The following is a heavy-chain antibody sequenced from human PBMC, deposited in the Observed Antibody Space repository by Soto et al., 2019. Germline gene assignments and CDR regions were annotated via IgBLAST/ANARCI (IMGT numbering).Heavy chain of an antibody. CDR2: IRSKTDGGTT. J-gene: IGHJ1*01. V-gene: IGHV3-15*01. CDR1: GITFSNAW. CDR3: TTTRPGTTVFDN. Sequence: EVQLVESGGGLVEPGGSLRLSCAASGITFSNAWMNWVRKAPGKGLEYIGRIRSKTDGGTTEYAAPVEGSFTVSSDDPKTTLSLQMSGLNTEDTAVYYCTTTRPGTTVFDNRGQGTLVTVSS. D-gene: IGHD6-13*01.